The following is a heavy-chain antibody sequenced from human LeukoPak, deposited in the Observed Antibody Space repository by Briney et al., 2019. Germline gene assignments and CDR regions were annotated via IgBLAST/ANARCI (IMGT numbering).Heavy chain of an antibody. CDR2: IRADNGNT. Sequence: GASVKVSCKASGYTFTSYGISWVRQGPGHALEWVGRIRADNGNTNYAQKIQGRVTMTTDTSTSTAYIEPRSLRSDDTAVYYCWTGDYGDYYDYWGQGTLVTVSS. CDR1: GYTFTSYG. D-gene: IGHD4-17*01. CDR3: WTGDYGDYYDY. V-gene: IGHV1-18*01. J-gene: IGHJ4*02.